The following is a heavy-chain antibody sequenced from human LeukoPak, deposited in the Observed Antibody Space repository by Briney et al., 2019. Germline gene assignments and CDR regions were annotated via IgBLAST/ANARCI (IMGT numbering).Heavy chain of an antibody. CDR1: GGSISSSSYY. CDR3: ATSVTMILRIDY. V-gene: IGHV4-39*01. CDR2: IYYSGST. J-gene: IGHJ4*02. D-gene: IGHD3-22*01. Sequence: SETLSLTCSVSGGSISSSSYYWGWIRQPPGKGLEWIGSIYYSGSTYYNPSRKSRVTISVDTSKNQFSLKLSSVTAADTAVYYCATSVTMILRIDYWGQGTLVTVSS.